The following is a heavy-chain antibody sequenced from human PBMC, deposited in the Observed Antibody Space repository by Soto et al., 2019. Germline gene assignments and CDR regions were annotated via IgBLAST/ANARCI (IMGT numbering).Heavy chain of an antibody. CDR3: ASRDSGYEDYYYYCMDV. J-gene: IGHJ6*02. D-gene: IGHD5-12*01. CDR2: IIPIFGTA. Sequence: SVKVSCKASGYTFTGYYMHWVRQAPGQGLEWMGGIIPIFGTANYAQKFQGRVTITADKSTSTAYMELSSLRSEDTDVYYCASRDSGYEDYYYYCMDVWGQGTTVTVSS. CDR1: GYTFTGYY. V-gene: IGHV1-69*06.